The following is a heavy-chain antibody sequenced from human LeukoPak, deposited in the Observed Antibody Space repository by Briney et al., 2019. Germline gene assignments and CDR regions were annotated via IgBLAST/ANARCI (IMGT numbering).Heavy chain of an antibody. CDR2: IYYSGST. J-gene: IGHJ6*03. CDR1: GGSISSYY. Sequence: SETLSLTCTVSGGSISSYYWSWIRQPPGKGLEWIGYIYYSGSTNYNPSLKSRVTISVDTSKNQFSLKLSSVTAADTAVYYCARSDRGYQLPFHYYYYMDVWGKGTTVTVSS. D-gene: IGHD2-2*01. CDR3: ARSDRGYQLPFHYYYYMDV. V-gene: IGHV4-59*01.